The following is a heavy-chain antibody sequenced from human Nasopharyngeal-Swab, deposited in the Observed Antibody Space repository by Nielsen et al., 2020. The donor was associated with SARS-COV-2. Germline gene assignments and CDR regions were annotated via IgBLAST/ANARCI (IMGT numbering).Heavy chain of an antibody. CDR2: INHSGST. J-gene: IGHJ6*03. D-gene: IGHD4/OR15-4a*01. V-gene: IGHV4-34*01. Sequence: WIRQPPGKGLEWIGEINHSGSTNYNPSLKSRVTISVDTSKNQFSLKLSSVTAADTAVYYCARGGNRLSRARTSYYMDVWGKGTTVTVSS. CDR3: ARGGNRLSRARTSYYMDV.